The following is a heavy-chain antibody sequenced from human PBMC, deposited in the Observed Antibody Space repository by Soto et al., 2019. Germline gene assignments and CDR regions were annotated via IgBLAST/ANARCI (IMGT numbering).Heavy chain of an antibody. CDR1: GFSLSTSGVG. Sequence: SGPTLVNPTQTLTPTCTFSGFSLSTSGVGVGWIRQPPGKALEWLALIYWNDDKRYSPSLKSRLTITKGTSKNQVVLTMTNMDPVDTATYYCAHRSHVLRFLEWFPFGMDVWGQGTTVTVSS. D-gene: IGHD3-3*01. V-gene: IGHV2-5*01. CDR2: IYWNDDK. J-gene: IGHJ6*02. CDR3: AHRSHVLRFLEWFPFGMDV.